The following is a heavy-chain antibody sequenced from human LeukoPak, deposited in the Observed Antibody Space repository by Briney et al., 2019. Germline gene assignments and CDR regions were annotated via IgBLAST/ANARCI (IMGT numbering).Heavy chain of an antibody. CDR2: ISSWSEYI. J-gene: IGHJ3*02. D-gene: IGHD1-26*01. CDR1: GFTFSSYS. Sequence: GGSLRLSCAASGFTFSSYSMNWVRQAPGKGLEWVSSISSWSEYIYYADSVKGRFTISRDNAKNSLYLQMNSLRAEDTAVYYCARRVMGARDAFDIWGQGTRVTVSS. CDR3: ARRVMGARDAFDI. V-gene: IGHV3-21*01.